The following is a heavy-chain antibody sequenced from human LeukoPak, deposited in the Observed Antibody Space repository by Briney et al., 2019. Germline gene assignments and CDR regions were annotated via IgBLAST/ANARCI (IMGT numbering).Heavy chain of an antibody. CDR1: GGTFSSYA. CDR2: IIPIFGTA. J-gene: IGHJ4*02. CDR3: ARAVAAWGYFDY. V-gene: IGHV1-69*01. Sequence: SVKVSCKASGGTFSSYAISWVRQAPGQGLEWMGGIIPIFGTANYAQKFQGRVTITADESTSTAYMELSSLRSEDTAVYYCARAVAAWGYFDYWGQGTLVTVSS. D-gene: IGHD6-19*01.